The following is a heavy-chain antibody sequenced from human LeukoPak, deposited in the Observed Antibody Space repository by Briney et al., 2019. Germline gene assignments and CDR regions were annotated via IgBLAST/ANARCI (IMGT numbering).Heavy chain of an antibody. CDR1: GFTFSSYG. V-gene: IGHV3-30*03. CDR3: ARGEYYSDTSSYFDY. J-gene: IGHJ4*02. CDR2: ISYDGSNK. D-gene: IGHD3-22*01. Sequence: GGSLRLSCAASGFTFSSYGMNWVRRAPGKGLEWVAVISYDGSNKYYADSVKGRLTISRDNSKNTLFVQMSSLRAEDTAVYYCARGEYYSDTSSYFDYWGQGTLVTVSS.